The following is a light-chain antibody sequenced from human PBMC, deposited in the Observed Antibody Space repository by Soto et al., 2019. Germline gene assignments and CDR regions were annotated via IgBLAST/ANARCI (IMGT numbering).Light chain of an antibody. V-gene: IGKV3-11*01. CDR3: QQRSSWHT. Sequence: VMTQSPYSLAVSLGARATLSCRASQSVSSNYLAWYQQKPGQAPRLLIYDASNRATGIPARFSGSGSGTDFTLTISSLEPEDSAIYYCQQRSSWHTFGQGTKVDI. CDR1: QSVSSNY. J-gene: IGKJ1*01. CDR2: DAS.